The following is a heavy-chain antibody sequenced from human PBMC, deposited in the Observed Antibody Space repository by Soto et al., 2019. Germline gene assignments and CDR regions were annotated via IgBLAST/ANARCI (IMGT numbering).Heavy chain of an antibody. Sequence: GGSRSHSCAAAGVTLSSNSMNLKHQAPGKGLEWVSSISSSSSYIYYADSVKGRFTISRDNAKNSLYLQMNSLRAEDTAVYYCARDQVGSGWSRDYYGMDVWGQGTTVKVSS. CDR3: ARDQVGSGWSRDYYGMDV. V-gene: IGHV3-21*01. CDR1: GVTLSSNS. J-gene: IGHJ6*02. D-gene: IGHD6-19*01. CDR2: ISSSSSYI.